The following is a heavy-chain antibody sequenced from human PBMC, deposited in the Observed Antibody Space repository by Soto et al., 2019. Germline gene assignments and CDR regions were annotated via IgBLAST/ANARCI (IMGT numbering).Heavy chain of an antibody. V-gene: IGHV3-23*01. CDR3: AKHAAAAAPDY. D-gene: IGHD6-13*01. J-gene: IGHJ4*02. CDR2: ISASGGGT. CDR1: GFTFSSYA. Sequence: EVQLLESGGGLVQPGGSLRLSCTASGFTFSSYAMSWVRQAPGKGLESVSLISASGGGTYYADSVKGRFTISRDNSKNTLYWQMNSLRAEDTAVYYCAKHAAAAAPDYWGQGTHVTVSS.